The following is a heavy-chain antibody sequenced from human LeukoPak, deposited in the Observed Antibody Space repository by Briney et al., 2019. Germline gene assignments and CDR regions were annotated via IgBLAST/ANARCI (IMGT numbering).Heavy chain of an antibody. Sequence: SETLSLTCTVSGGSISSYYWSWIRQPPGKGLEWIGYIYYSGSTNYNPSLKSRVTISVDTSKNQFSLKLSSVTAADTAVYYCARGQVDTVVVPASYYYYMDVWGKGTTVTVSS. CDR1: GGSISSYY. CDR2: IYYSGST. CDR3: ARGQVDTVVVPASYYYYMDV. J-gene: IGHJ6*03. V-gene: IGHV4-59*01. D-gene: IGHD2-2*03.